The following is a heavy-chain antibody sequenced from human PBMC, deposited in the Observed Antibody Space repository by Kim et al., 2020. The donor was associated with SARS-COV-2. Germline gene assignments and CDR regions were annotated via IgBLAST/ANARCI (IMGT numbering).Heavy chain of an antibody. CDR3: ARDRVVVVAETRLDY. D-gene: IGHD2-15*01. CDR1: GYTFTSYG. Sequence: ASVKVSCKASGYTFTSYGISWVRQAPGQGLEWMGWISAYNGNTNYAQKLQGRVTMTTDTSTSTAYMELRSLRSDDTAVYYCARDRVVVVAETRLDYWGQGTLVTVSS. J-gene: IGHJ4*02. CDR2: ISAYNGNT. V-gene: IGHV1-18*01.